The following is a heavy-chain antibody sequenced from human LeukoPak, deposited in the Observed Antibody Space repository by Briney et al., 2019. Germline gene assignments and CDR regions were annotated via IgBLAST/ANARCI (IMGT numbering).Heavy chain of an antibody. J-gene: IGHJ4*02. V-gene: IGHV4-59*01. Sequence: SETLSLTCTVSGGSINNYCWSWIRQPPGKGLEWIGYIYYTGTTNYNPSLKSRVTISIDTSKGQFSLKLRSVTAADTAVYYCARLDCSGGRCWGVDYWGQGTLVTVSS. CDR2: IYYTGTT. CDR1: GGSINNYC. D-gene: IGHD2-15*01. CDR3: ARLDCSGGRCWGVDY.